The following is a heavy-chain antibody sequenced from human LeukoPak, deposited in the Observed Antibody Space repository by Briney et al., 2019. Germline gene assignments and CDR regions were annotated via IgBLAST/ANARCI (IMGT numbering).Heavy chain of an antibody. V-gene: IGHV4-4*07. CDR2: MSASGTT. D-gene: IGHD2-15*01. J-gene: IGHJ5*02. Sequence: PSETLSLICTVSGDSVSSAYWSWVRLSTGQGLEWIGRMSASGTTTYNPSLESRVTMSVDTSKNQFSLKVTSVIAADTAVYYCARGVRYCSGANCYRWFDPWGQGTLVTVSS. CDR1: GDSVSSAY. CDR3: ARGVRYCSGANCYRWFDP.